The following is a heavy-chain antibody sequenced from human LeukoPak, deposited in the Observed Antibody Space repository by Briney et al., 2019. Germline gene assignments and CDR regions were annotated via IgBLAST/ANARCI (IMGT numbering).Heavy chain of an antibody. J-gene: IGHJ4*02. V-gene: IGHV4-31*03. CDR1: GGSISSGGYY. CDR3: ARDPGKDGYNYSFDY. CDR2: IDYSGST. Sequence: SETLSLTCTVSGGSISSGGYYWSWIRQHPVKGLEWVGYIDYSGSTYYNPSLKSRLTISMDTSKNQFSLRLSSVTAADTAVYYCARDPGKDGYNYSFDYWGQRTLVTVSS. D-gene: IGHD5-24*01.